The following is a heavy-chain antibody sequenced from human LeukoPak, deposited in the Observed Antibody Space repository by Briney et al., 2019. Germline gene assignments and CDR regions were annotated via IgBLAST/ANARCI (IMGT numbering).Heavy chain of an antibody. J-gene: IGHJ4*02. Sequence: GGSLRLSCAASGFTFSSYAMHWVRQAPGKGLEWVAVISYDGSNKYYADSVKGRFTISRDNSKNTLYLQMNSLRAEDTAVYYCAKDYPLYYYDSSGPLLDYWGQGTLVTVSS. CDR3: AKDYPLYYYDSSGPLLDY. D-gene: IGHD3-22*01. CDR2: ISYDGSNK. V-gene: IGHV3-30*04. CDR1: GFTFSSYA.